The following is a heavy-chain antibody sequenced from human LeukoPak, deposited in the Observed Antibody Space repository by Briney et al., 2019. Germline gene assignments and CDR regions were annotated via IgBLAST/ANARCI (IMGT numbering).Heavy chain of an antibody. CDR1: GFTFSTYR. D-gene: IGHD4-11*01. J-gene: IGHJ6*03. Sequence: GGSLRLSWAASGFTFSTYRMSWVRQAPGKGLEWVANIKQDGSEKHYVDSVKGRFTISRDNAKNSLYLQMSRLRAEDTAVYYCTRVEETATTAAIIRKYSYYYYYMDVWGKGNTVTVSS. V-gene: IGHV3-7*01. CDR2: IKQDGSEK. CDR3: TRVEETATTAAIIRKYSYYYYYMDV.